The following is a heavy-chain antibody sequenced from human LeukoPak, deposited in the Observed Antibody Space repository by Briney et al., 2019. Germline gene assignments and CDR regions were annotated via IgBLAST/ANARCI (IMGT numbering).Heavy chain of an antibody. V-gene: IGHV5-51*01. CDR3: ARRLTTVTKFDHYYGMDV. CDR1: GYRFTNYW. D-gene: IGHD4-11*01. CDR2: IFPGDSDT. Sequence: GESLKISCHGSGYRFTNYWIAWVRQTPGKGLEWMGNIFPGDSDTRYSPSFQGQVTISADKSISTAYLQWNSLKASDTAIYYCARRLTTVTKFDHYYGMDVWGQGTAVTVSS. J-gene: IGHJ6*02.